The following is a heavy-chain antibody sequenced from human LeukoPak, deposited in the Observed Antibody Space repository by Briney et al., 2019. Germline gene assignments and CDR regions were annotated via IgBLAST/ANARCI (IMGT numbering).Heavy chain of an antibody. V-gene: IGHV3-49*03. Sequence: GGSLRLSCTASGFNFGDLTMSWFRQAPGKCLEWVGFLKDKGGGGTAEYAASVRGRFAISRDDSKSIAYLQMNSLQTEDTAVYHCTKGGHADNWGQGTLVTVSS. J-gene: IGHJ4*02. CDR3: TKGGHADN. CDR2: LKDKGGGGTA. CDR1: GFNFGDLT.